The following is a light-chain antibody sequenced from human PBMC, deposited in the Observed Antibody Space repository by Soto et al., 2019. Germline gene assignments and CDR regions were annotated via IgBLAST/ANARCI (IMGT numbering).Light chain of an antibody. CDR1: QSINTW. CDR2: TAS. CDR3: QQHESYPRT. J-gene: IGKJ1*01. Sequence: DIQMTQSPSTLSASVGDRVTITCRASQSINTWLAWYQQKPGKAPRLLIYTASSLESGVPSRCSGSGSGTEFTLTIISLQPDDFATYYCQQHESYPRTFGQGTKVEIK. V-gene: IGKV1-5*03.